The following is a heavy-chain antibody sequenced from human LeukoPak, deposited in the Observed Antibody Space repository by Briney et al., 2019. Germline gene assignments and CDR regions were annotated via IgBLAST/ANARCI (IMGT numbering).Heavy chain of an antibody. V-gene: IGHV3-49*04. D-gene: IGHD3-3*01. J-gene: IGHJ4*02. CDR2: MRSKAYGGPT. CDR3: TRRLTIFGVVQPPDY. Sequence: GGSLRLSRPASGFTFVDYAMNRVRQAPGKGLEWVGFMRSKAYGGPTEYAASVEGRFTISRYDSKSIDNLQVNSLKTEDTAVYYCTRRLTIFGVVQPPDYWGQGTLVTVSS. CDR1: GFTFVDYA.